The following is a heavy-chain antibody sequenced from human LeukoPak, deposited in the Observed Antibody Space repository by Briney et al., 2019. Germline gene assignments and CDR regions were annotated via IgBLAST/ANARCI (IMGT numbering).Heavy chain of an antibody. CDR3: AKEGHAYGSPYYFDC. CDR2: IRYDGSNK. D-gene: IGHD4-17*01. V-gene: IGHV3-30*02. CDR1: GFTFSSYG. J-gene: IGHJ4*02. Sequence: GGSLRLSCAASGFTFSSYGMHWVRQAPGKGLEWVAFIRYDGSNKYYADSVKGRFTISRDNSKNTLYLQMNSLRAEDTAVYYCAKEGHAYGSPYYFDCWGQGTLVTVSS.